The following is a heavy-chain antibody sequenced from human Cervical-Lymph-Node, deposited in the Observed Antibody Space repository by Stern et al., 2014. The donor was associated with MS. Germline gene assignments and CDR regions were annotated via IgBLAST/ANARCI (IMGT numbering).Heavy chain of an antibody. Sequence: EVQLVESGGHVVQPGESLRVSCATSGFIFDNYSMHWVRQAPGKGLEWVALISWDGGTTSYADAVRGRFTISRDNAKNSIYLEMKSLRTEDTALYYCTKDKGSTGPSDASDVWGRGTMVTVSS. J-gene: IGHJ3*01. V-gene: IGHV3-43*01. CDR2: ISWDGGTT. CDR1: GFIFDNYS. CDR3: TKDKGSTGPSDASDV.